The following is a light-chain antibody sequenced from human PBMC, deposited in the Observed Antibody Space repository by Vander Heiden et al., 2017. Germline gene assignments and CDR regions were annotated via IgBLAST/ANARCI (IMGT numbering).Light chain of an antibody. J-gene: IGKJ1*01. Sequence: EIVMTQSTATLSVSPGERDTLSCRASQSVSSNFAWYQQPPRQAPRLLIYGASTRATVIPARFSGSGSGTDFTLTISRLQSEDFAVYSCQQYNNWRWTFGQGTKVEIK. CDR2: GAS. V-gene: IGKV3-15*01. CDR1: QSVSSN. CDR3: QQYNNWRWT.